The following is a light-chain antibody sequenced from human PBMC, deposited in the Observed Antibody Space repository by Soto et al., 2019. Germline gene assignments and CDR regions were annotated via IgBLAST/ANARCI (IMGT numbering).Light chain of an antibody. CDR2: DVS. V-gene: IGLV2-14*03. CDR1: SSDVGGNKY. J-gene: IGLJ1*01. CDR3: SAFPGTTYV. Sequence: QSVLTQPASVSGSPGQSITISCTGTSSDVGGNKYVSWYQHYPGKAPKLMICDVSNRPSGVSNRFSGSKSGNTASLTISGLQAEDEAAYYCSAFPGTTYVFGTGTKVPVL.